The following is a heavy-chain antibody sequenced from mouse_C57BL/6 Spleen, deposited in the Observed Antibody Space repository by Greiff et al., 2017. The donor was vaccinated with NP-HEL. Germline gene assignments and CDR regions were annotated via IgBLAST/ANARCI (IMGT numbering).Heavy chain of an antibody. CDR1: GFTFSSYA. CDR3: TRDGGLRPPYGYFDV. D-gene: IGHD1-1*01. V-gene: IGHV5-9-1*02. Sequence: EVQLVESGEGLVKPGGSLKLSCAASGFTFSSYAMSWVRQTPEKRLEWVAYISSGGDYIYYADTVKGRFTISRDNARNTVYMQMSSLKSEDTAVYYCTRDGGLRPPYGYFDVWGTGTTVTVSS. J-gene: IGHJ1*03. CDR2: ISSGGDYI.